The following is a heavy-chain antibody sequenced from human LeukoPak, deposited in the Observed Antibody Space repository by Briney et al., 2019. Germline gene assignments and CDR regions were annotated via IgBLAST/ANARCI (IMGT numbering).Heavy chain of an antibody. Sequence: GGSLRLSCAASGFTFTTYSMNWVRQAPGKGLEWVSSISSSSGYIYYADSMKGRFTISRDNSKNTLYLQMSSLRAEDTAVYYCAKGEVTFDYWGQGTLVTVSS. CDR1: GFTFTTYS. CDR3: AKGEVTFDY. CDR2: ISSSSGYI. D-gene: IGHD2-21*02. J-gene: IGHJ4*02. V-gene: IGHV3-21*04.